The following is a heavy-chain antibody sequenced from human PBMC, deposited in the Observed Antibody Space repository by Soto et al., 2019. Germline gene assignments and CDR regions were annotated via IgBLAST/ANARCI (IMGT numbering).Heavy chain of an antibody. CDR1: GGSISGYY. CDR3: ARLGVGAPIDY. D-gene: IGHD1-26*01. CDR2: IYYSGST. V-gene: IGHV4-59*08. Sequence: PSETLSLTCTVSGGSISGYYWSWIRQPPGKGLEWIGYIYYSGSTNYNPSLKSRVTISVDTSKNQFSLKLSSVTAADTAVYYCARLGVGAPIDYWGQGTLVTVSS. J-gene: IGHJ4*02.